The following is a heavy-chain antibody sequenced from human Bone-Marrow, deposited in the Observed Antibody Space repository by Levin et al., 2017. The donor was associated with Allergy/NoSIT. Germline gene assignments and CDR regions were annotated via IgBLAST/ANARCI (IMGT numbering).Heavy chain of an antibody. CDR2: TYFRSRWSH. J-gene: IGHJ6*02. CDR3: ARALVATLYGMDI. V-gene: IGHV6-1*01. Sequence: LSQTLSLTCAISGDSVSSNGATWNWIRQSPSRGLEWLGRTYFRSRWSHDYPSSVQGRVTINADTSQNQFTLELNAATPEDTGVYYCARALVATLYGMDIWGQGTTVTVSS. CDR1: GDSVSSNGAT. D-gene: IGHD5-12*01.